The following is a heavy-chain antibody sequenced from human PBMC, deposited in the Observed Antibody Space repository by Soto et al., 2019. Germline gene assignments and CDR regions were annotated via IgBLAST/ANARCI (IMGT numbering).Heavy chain of an antibody. D-gene: IGHD3-10*01. CDR1: GGSISSGTYY. CDR3: ARDAPGVAPY. J-gene: IGHJ4*02. CDR2: INYRGTT. Sequence: QVQLQESGPGLVKPSQTLSLTCTVSGGSISSGTYYWNWIRQLPGKGLEWIGYINYRGTTFYNPSLKSRVIISAGTSENQFSLRLSSVTAADSAMYYCARDAPGVAPYWGQGTLVTVSS. V-gene: IGHV4-31*03.